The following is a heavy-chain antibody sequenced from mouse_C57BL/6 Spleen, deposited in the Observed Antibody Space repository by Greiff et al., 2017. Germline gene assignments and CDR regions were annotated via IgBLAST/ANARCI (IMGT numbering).Heavy chain of an antibody. CDR2: ISSGSSTI. J-gene: IGHJ4*01. D-gene: IGHD1-1*01. CDR1: GFTFSDYG. Sequence: DVQLVESGGGLVKPGGSLKLSCAASGFTFSDYGMHWVRQAPEKGLEWVAYISSGSSTIYYADTVKGRFTISRDNAKNTLFLQMTSLRSEDTAMYYCARGVLLYDAMDYWGQGTSVTVSS. CDR3: ARGVLLYDAMDY. V-gene: IGHV5-17*01.